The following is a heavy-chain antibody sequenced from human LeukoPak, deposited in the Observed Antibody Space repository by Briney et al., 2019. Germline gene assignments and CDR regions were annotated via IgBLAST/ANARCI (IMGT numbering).Heavy chain of an antibody. V-gene: IGHV3-20*01. D-gene: IGHD1-1*01. J-gene: IGHJ4*02. Sequence: PGGSLRLSCAASGFTLDDYGMSWVRHAPGKGLEWVSGINWNGGSTGYADSVKGRFTISRDNANNSLYLQMNSLRAEDTALYHCARDPHYALERPYFDYWGQGTLVTVSS. CDR2: INWNGGST. CDR1: GFTLDDYG. CDR3: ARDPHYALERPYFDY.